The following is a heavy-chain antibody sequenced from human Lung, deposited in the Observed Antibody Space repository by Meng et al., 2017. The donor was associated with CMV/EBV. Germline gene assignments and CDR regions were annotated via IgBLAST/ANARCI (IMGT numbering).Heavy chain of an antibody. J-gene: IGHJ4*02. D-gene: IGHD2-21*02. Sequence: EESWPGCVKPAGSQALTVAFTSCSISSSNRGRGVRQTPRRGLRANEGNTNSGSTHYNRSTKSTVTITGNKSKNQFSLKLSSVTADDTAVYYCARVVTVLWGDSFDYWGQGTLVTVSS. CDR2: NTNSGST. V-gene: IGHV4-4*02. CDR3: ARVVTVLWGDSFDY. CDR1: SCSISSSNR.